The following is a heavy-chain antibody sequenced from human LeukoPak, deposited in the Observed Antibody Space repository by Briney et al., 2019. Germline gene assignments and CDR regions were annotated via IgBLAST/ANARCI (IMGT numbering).Heavy chain of an antibody. J-gene: IGHJ4*02. V-gene: IGHV3-53*01. CDR3: ASRHCSGGDCYFAGADPFDH. D-gene: IGHD2-21*01. Sequence: ETLSLTCTVSGGSISSYYWSWVRQAPGKGLEWVSVIYKDGKIYYIDSVKGRFTISRDTSKNTLYLQMNSLRVEDTAVYYCASRHCSGGDCYFAGADPFDHWGQGTLVTVSS. CDR1: GGSISSYY. CDR2: IYKDGKI.